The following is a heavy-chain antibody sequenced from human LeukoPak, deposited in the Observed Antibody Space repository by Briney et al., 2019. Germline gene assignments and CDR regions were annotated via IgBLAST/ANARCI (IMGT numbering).Heavy chain of an antibody. V-gene: IGHV4-34*01. Sequence: PSETLSLTCAVYGGSFSGYYWSWIRQPPGKGLEWIGEINHSGSTNYNPSLKSRVTISVDTSKNQFSLKLSSVTAADTAVYYCAGREGYYYDSSGYYSTDWFDPWGQGTLVTVSS. D-gene: IGHD3-22*01. CDR2: INHSGST. CDR1: GGSFSGYY. J-gene: IGHJ5*02. CDR3: AGREGYYYDSSGYYSTDWFDP.